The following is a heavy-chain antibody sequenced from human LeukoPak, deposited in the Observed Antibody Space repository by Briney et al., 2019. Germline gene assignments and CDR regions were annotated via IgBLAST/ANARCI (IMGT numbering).Heavy chain of an antibody. Sequence: SETLSLTCAVSGGSISSNSYYWGWIRQPPGKGLEWIGSIYYSGSTYYNPSLKSRVTISVDTSKNQFSLKLSSVTAADTAVYYCARGYSSSWYLNWFDPWGQGTLVTVSS. CDR2: IYYSGST. V-gene: IGHV4-39*07. CDR3: ARGYSSSWYLNWFDP. CDR1: GGSISSNSYY. J-gene: IGHJ5*02. D-gene: IGHD6-13*01.